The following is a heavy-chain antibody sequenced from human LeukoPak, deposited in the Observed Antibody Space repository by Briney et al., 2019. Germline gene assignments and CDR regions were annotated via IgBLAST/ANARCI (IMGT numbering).Heavy chain of an antibody. Sequence: PGGSLRLSCGASGFTVSTNYMSWVRQAPGKGLEWVSYISSSGSTIYYADSVKGRFTISRDNAKNSLYLQMNTLRAEDTAVYYCARSDYYDSSRYYYGYWGQGTLVTVSS. CDR1: GFTVSTNY. V-gene: IGHV3-11*04. CDR2: ISSSGSTI. CDR3: ARSDYYDSSRYYYGY. J-gene: IGHJ4*02. D-gene: IGHD3-22*01.